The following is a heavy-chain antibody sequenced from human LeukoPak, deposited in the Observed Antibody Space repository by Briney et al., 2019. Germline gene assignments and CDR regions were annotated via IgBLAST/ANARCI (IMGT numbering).Heavy chain of an antibody. CDR1: GFTVSSNY. J-gene: IGHJ3*02. Sequence: AGGSLRLSCAASGFTVSSNYMSWVRQAPGKGLEWVSVIYSGGSTYYADSVKGRFTISRDNSKNTLYLQMNSLRAEDTAVYYCASPSSSSWYGDAFDIWGQGTMVTVSS. D-gene: IGHD6-13*01. CDR2: IYSGGST. CDR3: ASPSSSSWYGDAFDI. V-gene: IGHV3-53*01.